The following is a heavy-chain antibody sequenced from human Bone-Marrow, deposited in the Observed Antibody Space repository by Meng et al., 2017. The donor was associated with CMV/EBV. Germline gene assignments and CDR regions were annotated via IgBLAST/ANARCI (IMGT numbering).Heavy chain of an antibody. CDR1: GFTFGDYA. J-gene: IGHJ4*02. V-gene: IGHV3-23*01. D-gene: IGHD2-2*01. CDR2: ISGSGGST. CDR3: AKQRYCSSTSCYPDY. Sequence: GESLKISCRASGFTFGDYAMSWVRQAPGKGLEWVSAISGSGGSTYYADSVKGRFTISRDNSKNTLYLQMNSLRAEDTAVYYCAKQRYCSSTSCYPDYWGQGTLVTVSS.